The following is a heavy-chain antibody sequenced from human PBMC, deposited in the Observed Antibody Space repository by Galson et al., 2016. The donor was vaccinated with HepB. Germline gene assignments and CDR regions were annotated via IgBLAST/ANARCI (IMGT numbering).Heavy chain of an antibody. D-gene: IGHD3-22*01. J-gene: IGHJ4*02. CDR1: GFSFSSYW. CDR3: AREFDRSFQY. V-gene: IGHV3-7*01. CDR2: INHVGGER. Sequence: SLRLSCAASGFSFSSYWMSWVRQAPGKGLEWVANINHVGGERYYVDSVRGRFTISRDDAKSPVFLQMNSLRVDDTAVYYCAREFDRSFQYWGQGVLVTVSS.